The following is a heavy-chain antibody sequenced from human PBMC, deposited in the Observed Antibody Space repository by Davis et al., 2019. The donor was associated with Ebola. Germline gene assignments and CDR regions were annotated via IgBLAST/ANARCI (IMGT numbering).Heavy chain of an antibody. Sequence: GESLKISCATSGFTFNNYAMTWVRQAPGKGLEWVSVVKSDSNTYYAGSVKGRFTVSRGNSKNTLHLQMNGLRAEDTAVYYCAAEGRSSRPDYWGQGTLVSVSS. CDR3: AAEGRSSRPDY. CDR2: VKSDSNT. J-gene: IGHJ4*02. D-gene: IGHD3-10*01. CDR1: GFTFNNYA. V-gene: IGHV3-23*01.